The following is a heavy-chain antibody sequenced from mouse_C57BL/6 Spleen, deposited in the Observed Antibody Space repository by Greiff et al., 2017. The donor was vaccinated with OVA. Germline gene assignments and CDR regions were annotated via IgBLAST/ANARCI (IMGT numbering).Heavy chain of an antibody. CDR2: INYDGSST. J-gene: IGHJ2*01. Sequence: EVMLVESEGGLVQPGSSMKLSCTASGFTFSDYYMAWVRQVPEKGLEWVANINYDGSSTYYLDSLKSRFIISRDNAKNILYLQMSSLKSEDTATYYCARDQGYGSSWYYFDYWGQGTTLTVSS. D-gene: IGHD1-1*01. V-gene: IGHV5-16*01. CDR1: GFTFSDYY. CDR3: ARDQGYGSSWYYFDY.